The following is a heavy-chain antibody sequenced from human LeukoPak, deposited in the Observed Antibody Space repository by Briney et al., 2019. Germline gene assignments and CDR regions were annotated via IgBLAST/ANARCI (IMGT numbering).Heavy chain of an antibody. CDR3: ARDGYYYDSSGYHTTY. V-gene: IGHV1-2*02. Sequence: GASVKVSCKASGYTFTGYYMHWVRQAPGQGLEWMGWTHPNSGGTNYAQKFQGRVTMTRDTSISTAYMELSRLRSDDTAVYYCARDGYYYDSSGYHTTYWGQGTLVTVSS. J-gene: IGHJ4*02. CDR2: THPNSGGT. CDR1: GYTFTGYY. D-gene: IGHD3-22*01.